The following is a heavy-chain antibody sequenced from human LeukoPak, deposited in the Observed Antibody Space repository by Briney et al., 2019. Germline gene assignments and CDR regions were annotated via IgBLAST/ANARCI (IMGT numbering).Heavy chain of an antibody. CDR3: AKDPIPIVVVPAANYYFDY. V-gene: IGHV3-30*02. Sequence: PGGSLRLSCAASGFTFSNYGMHWVRQAPGKGLEWVAFIRYDGSNKYYADSVKGRFTISRDNSKNTLYLQMNSLRAEDTAVYYCAKDPIPIVVVPAANYYFDYWGQGTLVTVSS. CDR2: IRYDGSNK. D-gene: IGHD2-2*01. CDR1: GFTFSNYG. J-gene: IGHJ4*02.